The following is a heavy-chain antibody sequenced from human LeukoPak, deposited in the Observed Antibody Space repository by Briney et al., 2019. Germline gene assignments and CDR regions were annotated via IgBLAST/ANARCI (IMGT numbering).Heavy chain of an antibody. CDR1: GYTFTSYA. D-gene: IGHD3-10*01. CDR2: INAGNGNT. V-gene: IGHV1-3*01. CDR3: ARVPVDAYGSGRLDAFDI. Sequence: ASVKVSCKASGYTFTSYAMHWVRQAPGQRLEWMGWINAGNGNTKYSQKFQGRVTITRDTSASTAYMELSSLRSEDTAVYYCARVPVDAYGSGRLDAFDIWGQGTMVTVSS. J-gene: IGHJ3*02.